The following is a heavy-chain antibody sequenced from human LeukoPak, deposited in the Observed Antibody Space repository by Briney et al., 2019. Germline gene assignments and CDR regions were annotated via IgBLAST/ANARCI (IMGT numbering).Heavy chain of an antibody. D-gene: IGHD1-7*01. Sequence: SETLSLTCTVSGGSVSSGDYYWSWIRQPPGKGLEWIGYIYYSGSTYYNPSLKSRVTISVDTSKNQFSLKLTSVTAADTAVYYCARVSTEYSWNYDVWFDPWGQGTLVTVSS. CDR1: GGSVSSGDYY. CDR2: IYYSGST. J-gene: IGHJ5*02. CDR3: ARVSTEYSWNYDVWFDP. V-gene: IGHV4-30-4*01.